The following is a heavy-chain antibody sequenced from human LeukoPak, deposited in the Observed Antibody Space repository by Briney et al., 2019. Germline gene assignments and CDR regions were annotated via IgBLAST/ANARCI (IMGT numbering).Heavy chain of an antibody. D-gene: IGHD6-19*01. CDR1: GFTFSSYS. V-gene: IGHV3-48*04. CDR2: ISGSGSTI. Sequence: GGSLRLSCAASGFTFSSYSMNWVRQAPGKGLEWVSYISGSGSTIYYADSVKGRFTISRDNAKNSLYLQMNSLRAEDTAVYYCARDRSSGWYIPSAFDIWGQGTMVTVSS. J-gene: IGHJ3*02. CDR3: ARDRSSGWYIPSAFDI.